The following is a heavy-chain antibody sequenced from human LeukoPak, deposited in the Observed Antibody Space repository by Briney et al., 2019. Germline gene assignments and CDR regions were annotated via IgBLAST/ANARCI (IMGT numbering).Heavy chain of an antibody. Sequence: GGSLRLSCAASGFTFSSYSMNWVRQAPGKGLEWVSYISSSSSTIYYADSVKGRFTISRDNSKNTLYLQMNSLRAEDTAVYYCAKVLRGYFDYWGQGTLVTVSS. V-gene: IGHV3-48*01. D-gene: IGHD2/OR15-2a*01. J-gene: IGHJ4*02. CDR1: GFTFSSYS. CDR3: AKVLRGYFDY. CDR2: ISSSSSTI.